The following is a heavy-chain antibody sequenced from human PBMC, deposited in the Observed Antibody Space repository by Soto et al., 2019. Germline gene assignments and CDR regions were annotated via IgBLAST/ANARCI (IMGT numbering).Heavy chain of an antibody. J-gene: IGHJ4*02. CDR2: ISYDGSNK. Sequence: GGSLRLSCAASGFTFSSYGMHWVRQAPGKGLQWVAVISYDGSNKYYADSVKGRFTISRDNSKNTLYLQMNSLRAEDTAVYFCARRHGLDIDAYYWGQGILVTVSS. V-gene: IGHV3-30*03. CDR1: GFTFSSYG. D-gene: IGHD3-10*01. CDR3: ARRHGLDIDAYY.